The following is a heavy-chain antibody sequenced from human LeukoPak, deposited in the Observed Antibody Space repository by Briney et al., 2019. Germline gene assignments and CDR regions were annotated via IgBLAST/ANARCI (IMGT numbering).Heavy chain of an antibody. J-gene: IGHJ4*02. V-gene: IGHV4-59*01. CDR2: IYYSGST. CDR1: GGSISSYY. D-gene: IGHD2-15*01. CDR3: ATLYCSGGTCYLDY. Sequence: PSETLSLTCTVSGGSISSYYWSWIRQPPGKGLEWIGYIYYSGSTNYNPSLKSRVAISVDTSKNQFSLKLNSVTAADTAVYYCATLYCSGGTCYLDYWGQGTLVTVSS.